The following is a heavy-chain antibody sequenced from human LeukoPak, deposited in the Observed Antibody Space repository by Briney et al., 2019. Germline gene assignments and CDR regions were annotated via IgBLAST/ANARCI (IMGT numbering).Heavy chain of an antibody. CDR1: GFTFSDYY. Sequence: GGSLRLSCAASGFTFSDYYMSWIRQAPGKGLEWVSYISSSSSYTNYAYSVKGRFTISRDNAKNSLYLQMNSLRAEDTAVYYCARVSPPPYSSGWYGNEQEYYFDYWGQGTLVTVSS. V-gene: IGHV3-11*05. CDR3: ARVSPPPYSSGWYGNEQEYYFDY. J-gene: IGHJ4*02. CDR2: ISSSSSYT. D-gene: IGHD6-19*01.